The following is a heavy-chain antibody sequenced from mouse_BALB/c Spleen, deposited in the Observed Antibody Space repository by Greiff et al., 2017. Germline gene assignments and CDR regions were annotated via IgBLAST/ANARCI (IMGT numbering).Heavy chain of an antibody. D-gene: IGHD1-1*01. Sequence: EVKLVESGGGLVKPGGSLKLSCAASGFTFSDYYMYWVRQTPEKRLEWVATISDGGSYTYYPDSVKGRFTISRDNAKNNLYLQMSSLKSEDTAMYYCARDGGRRRSYYFDYWGQGTTLTVSS. CDR2: ISDGGSYT. CDR1: GFTFSDYY. CDR3: ARDGGRRRSYYFDY. V-gene: IGHV5-4*02. J-gene: IGHJ2*01.